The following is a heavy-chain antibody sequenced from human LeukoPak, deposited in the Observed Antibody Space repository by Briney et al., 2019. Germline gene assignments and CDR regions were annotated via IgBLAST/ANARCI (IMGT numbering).Heavy chain of an antibody. CDR1: GGSVSTGTYY. V-gene: IGHV4-61*01. J-gene: IGHJ3*01. CDR3: ARDLWELQSAFDL. Sequence: PSETPSLTCTVSGGSVSTGTYYWSWIRQPPGKGLEWIAYIYYSGSTNYNPSLMSRVTISVDTSKNQFSLKLRSVTAADTAVYYCARDLWELQSAFDLWGQGTMVTVSS. D-gene: IGHD1-26*01. CDR2: IYYSGST.